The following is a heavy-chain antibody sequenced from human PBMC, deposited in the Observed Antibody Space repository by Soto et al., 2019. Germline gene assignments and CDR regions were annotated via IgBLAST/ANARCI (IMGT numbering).Heavy chain of an antibody. J-gene: IGHJ6*02. CDR1: GGSISSGGYY. Sequence: QVQLQESGPGLVKPSQTLSLTCTVSGGSISSGGYYWSWIRQHPGKGLEWIGYIYYSGSTYYNPSLKSRVTISVDPSKNQFSLKLSSVTAADTAVYYCARGIRILYYGMDVWGQGTTVTVSS. V-gene: IGHV4-31*03. CDR3: ARGIRILYYGMDV. D-gene: IGHD3-9*01. CDR2: IYYSGST.